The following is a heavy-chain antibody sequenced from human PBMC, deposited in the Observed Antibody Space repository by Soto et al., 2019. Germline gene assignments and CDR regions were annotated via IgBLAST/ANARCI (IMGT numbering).Heavy chain of an antibody. J-gene: IGHJ6*03. Sequence: EVQLLDSGGGLGQSGGSLRLSCAASEFTFFDYAMTWVRQAPGKGLEWVSSISGSGTQTYYADSVKGRFTISRDNSKNTLYLQMSSLRVEDTAVYYCAKGGGSGYFAYHYIDVWGKGPTVSVSS. CDR2: ISGSGTQT. CDR3: AKGGGSGYFAYHYIDV. V-gene: IGHV3-23*01. D-gene: IGHD3-3*01. CDR1: EFTFFDYA.